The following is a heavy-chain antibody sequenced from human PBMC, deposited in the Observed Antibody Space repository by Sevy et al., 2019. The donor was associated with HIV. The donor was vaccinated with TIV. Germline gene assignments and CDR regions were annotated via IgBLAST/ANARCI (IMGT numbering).Heavy chain of an antibody. Sequence: SETLSLTCTVSGGSVRSSSYYWGWIRQPPGEGLEWIAGIYYIGSTNYNPSLESRVTISVETSKNQFSLKLISVTAADTAVYYCARMDIAVAGSYPFDYWGQGTLVTVSS. CDR3: ARMDIAVAGSYPFDY. V-gene: IGHV4-39*01. CDR1: GGSVRSSSYY. CDR2: IYYIGST. D-gene: IGHD6-19*01. J-gene: IGHJ4*02.